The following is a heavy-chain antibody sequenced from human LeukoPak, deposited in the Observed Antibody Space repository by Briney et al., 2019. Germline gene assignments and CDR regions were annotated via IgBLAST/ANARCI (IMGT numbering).Heavy chain of an antibody. V-gene: IGHV3-30*18. CDR3: AKDLAAAPIYYFDY. CDR1: GFTFSSYG. D-gene: IGHD6-13*01. CDR2: ISYDGSNK. Sequence: GGSLRLSCAASGFTFSSYGMHWVRQAPGKGLEWVAVISYDGSNKYYADSVKGRFTISRDNSKNTLYLQMNSLGAEDTAVYYCAKDLAAAPIYYFDYWGQGTLVTVSS. J-gene: IGHJ4*02.